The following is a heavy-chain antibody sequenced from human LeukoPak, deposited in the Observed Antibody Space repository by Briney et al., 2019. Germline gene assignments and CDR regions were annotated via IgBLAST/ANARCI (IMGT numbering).Heavy chain of an antibody. Sequence: GGSLRLSCAASGFTFSSYSMNWVRQAPGKGLEWVSYISSSGGTIYYADSVKGRSTISRDNAENSLYLQMNSLRAEDTAVYYCARTNSGWCFDYWGQGTLVTVSS. J-gene: IGHJ4*02. D-gene: IGHD6-19*01. CDR3: ARTNSGWCFDY. CDR1: GFTFSSYS. CDR2: ISSSGGTI. V-gene: IGHV3-48*01.